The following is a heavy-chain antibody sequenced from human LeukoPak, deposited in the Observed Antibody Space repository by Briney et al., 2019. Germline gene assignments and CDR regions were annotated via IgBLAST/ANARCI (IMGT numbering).Heavy chain of an antibody. CDR1: GFTFSNAW. CDR2: IKSKTDGGTT. V-gene: IGHV3-15*01. CDR3: TTGHSYGYSITN. D-gene: IGHD5-18*01. J-gene: IGHJ4*02. Sequence: GGSERLSCAASGFTFSNAWMSWVRQAPGKGLEWVGRIKSKTDGGTTDYAAPVKGRFTISRDDSKNTLYLQMNSLKTEDTAVYYCTTGHSYGYSITNWGQGTLVTVSS.